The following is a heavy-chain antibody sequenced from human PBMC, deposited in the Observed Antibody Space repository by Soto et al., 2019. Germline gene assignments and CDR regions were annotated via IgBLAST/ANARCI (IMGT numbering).Heavy chain of an antibody. CDR3: TRGEDGLDY. D-gene: IGHD3-16*01. V-gene: IGHV3-13*01. CDR2: IGTAGDT. J-gene: IGHJ4*02. CDR1: GFTFSSYD. Sequence: EVQLVESGGDLVQPGGSLRLSCAASGFTFSSYDFHWVRQATGKGLEWVSGIGTAGDTYYAGSVKGRFIMSRENAKNSLYLQMNSLEAGDTAVYYCTRGEDGLDYWGQGTLVTVSS.